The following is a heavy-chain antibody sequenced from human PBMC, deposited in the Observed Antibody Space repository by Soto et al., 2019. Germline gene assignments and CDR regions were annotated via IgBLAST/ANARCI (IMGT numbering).Heavy chain of an antibody. V-gene: IGHV3-48*02. J-gene: IGHJ5*02. CDR1: GFTFSTYA. D-gene: IGHD2-8*01. Sequence: VQVVESGGGVVQPGRSLRLSCAASGFTFSTYAMHWVRQAPGKGLEWISYISNSGTIYYADSVKGRFTISRDNAKNSLYLQVNSLRDEDTAVYYCARDNGMAGSFDPWGQGTLVTVSS. CDR2: ISNSGTI. CDR3: ARDNGMAGSFDP.